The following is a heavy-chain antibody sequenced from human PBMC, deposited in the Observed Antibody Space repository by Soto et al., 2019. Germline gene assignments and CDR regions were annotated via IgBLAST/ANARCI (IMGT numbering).Heavy chain of an antibody. CDR2: INPSIGDT. V-gene: IGHV1-2*02. CDR3: ARDGAYCSNGVCYGYLDY. D-gene: IGHD2-8*01. CDR1: GYTFTGYY. J-gene: IGHJ4*02. Sequence: GASVKVSCKASGYTFTGYYIHWVRQAPGQGLEWLGWINPSIGDTDYAQKFQGRVAMTRDTSIGTAYMELTRLRSDDTAVYYCARDGAYCSNGVCYGYLDYWGQGTLVTVSS.